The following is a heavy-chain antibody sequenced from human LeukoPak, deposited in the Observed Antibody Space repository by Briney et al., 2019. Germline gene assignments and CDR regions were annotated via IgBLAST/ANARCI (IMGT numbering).Heavy chain of an antibody. V-gene: IGHV1-46*01. J-gene: IGHJ4*02. D-gene: IGHD3-10*01. CDR3: ARGVQGVISAFDY. CDR1: GYTFTSYY. Sequence: EASVKVSCEASGYTFTSYYMHWVRQAPGQGLEWMGIINPSGGSTSYAQKFQGRVTTTRDTSTSTVYLELSSLRSEDTAVYYCARGVQGVISAFDYWGRGTLVTVSS. CDR2: INPSGGST.